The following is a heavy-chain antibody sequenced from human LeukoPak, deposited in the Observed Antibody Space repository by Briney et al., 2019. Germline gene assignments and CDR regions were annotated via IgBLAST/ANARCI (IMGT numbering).Heavy chain of an antibody. J-gene: IGHJ6*02. Sequence: ASVKVSCKASGYTFTSYGINWVRQAPGQGLEWMGWISAYNGNTNYAQKLQGRVTMTRDTSTSTVFMELSSLRSEDAAVYYCTRDPDYYGSGTYGPYYYGMDVWGQGTTVTVSS. CDR3: TRDPDYYGSGTYGPYYYGMDV. CDR1: GYTFTSYG. CDR2: ISAYNGNT. V-gene: IGHV1-18*01. D-gene: IGHD3-10*01.